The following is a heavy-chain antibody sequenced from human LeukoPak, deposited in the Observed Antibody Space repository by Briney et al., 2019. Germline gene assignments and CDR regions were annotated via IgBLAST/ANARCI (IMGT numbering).Heavy chain of an antibody. D-gene: IGHD3-3*01. J-gene: IGHJ2*01. Sequence: GGSLRLSCEASGFIFNSYDMHWVRQVTGKGLEWVSAIGTGGDTYYADFVKGRFTISRETAKKSFYLEMNCLSAGDTAVYYCARDRGYDFWSGSFDLWGRGTLVTVSS. CDR1: GFIFNSYD. V-gene: IGHV3-13*01. CDR3: ARDRGYDFWSGSFDL. CDR2: IGTGGDT.